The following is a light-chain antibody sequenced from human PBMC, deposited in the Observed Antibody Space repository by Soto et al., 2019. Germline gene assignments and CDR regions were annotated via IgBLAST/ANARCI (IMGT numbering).Light chain of an antibody. CDR2: GAS. J-gene: IGKJ5*01. Sequence: EIVLTQSPGILSLSPGERATLACRASQSISSDHLAWYQQRPGQSPRLLIYGASSRTTGVPDRFSGSGSGTAFTLTISSLQSEDVALYYCQQYSNWPPAITFGQGTRLEIK. V-gene: IGKV3-20*01. CDR1: QSISSDH. CDR3: QQYSNWPPAIT.